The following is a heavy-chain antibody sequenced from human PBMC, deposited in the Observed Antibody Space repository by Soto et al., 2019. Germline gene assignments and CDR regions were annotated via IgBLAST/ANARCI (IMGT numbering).Heavy chain of an antibody. CDR2: MYYSGSS. D-gene: IGHD4-4*01. V-gene: IGHV4-39*01. J-gene: IGHJ4*02. CDR3: ARHPRDDYNYGGSGIFDY. Sequence: QLQFQESGPGLVKPSEALSLTCSVSGGSISSRTFWWAWIRQPPGKGLEWIGDMYYSGSSYSSPSLKSRVTLSVDTSKKQLSLKLNSVTAADTAVYYCARHPRDDYNYGGSGIFDYWGQGTLVTVSS. CDR1: GGSISSRTFW.